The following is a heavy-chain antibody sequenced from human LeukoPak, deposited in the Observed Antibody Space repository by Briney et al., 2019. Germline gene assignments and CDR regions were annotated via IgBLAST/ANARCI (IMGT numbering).Heavy chain of an antibody. CDR2: INAGNGNT. D-gene: IGHD6-19*01. CDR1: GYTFTSYA. V-gene: IGHV1-3*01. CDR3: ARGVAVAGTKDWFDP. Sequence: GASVKVPCKASGYTFTSYAMHWVRQAPGQRLEWMGWINAGNGNTKYSQKFQGRVTVTRDTSASTAYMELSSLRSEDTAVYYCARGVAVAGTKDWFDPWGQGTLVTVSS. J-gene: IGHJ5*02.